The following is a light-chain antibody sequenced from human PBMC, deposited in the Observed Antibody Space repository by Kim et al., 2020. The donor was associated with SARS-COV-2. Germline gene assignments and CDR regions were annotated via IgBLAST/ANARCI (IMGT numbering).Light chain of an antibody. J-gene: IGKJ2*01. CDR2: WAS. CDR3: QQYYNTPST. Sequence: DIVMTQSPDSLAVSLGERATINCKSSQSVLYSSNNKMYIAWYQQKPGQPPKLLIYWASTRESGVPDRFSGSGSGTDFTLTISSLQAEDVAVYYCQQYYNTPSTFGQGTKLEIK. CDR1: QSVLYSSNNKMY. V-gene: IGKV4-1*01.